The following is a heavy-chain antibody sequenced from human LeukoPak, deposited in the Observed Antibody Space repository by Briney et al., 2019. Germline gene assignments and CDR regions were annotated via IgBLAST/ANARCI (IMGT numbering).Heavy chain of an antibody. Sequence: GGSLRLSCAASGFTFSSYAMHWVRQAPGKGLEWVAVISYDGSNKYYADSVKGRLTISRDNSKNTLYLQMNSLRAEDTAVYYCARDRGKAGPLDYWGQGTLVTVSS. CDR1: GFTFSSYA. CDR2: ISYDGSNK. V-gene: IGHV3-30-3*01. D-gene: IGHD6-13*01. CDR3: ARDRGKAGPLDY. J-gene: IGHJ4*02.